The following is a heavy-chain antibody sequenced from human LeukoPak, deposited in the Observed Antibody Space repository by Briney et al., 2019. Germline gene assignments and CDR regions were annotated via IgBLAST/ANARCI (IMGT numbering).Heavy chain of an antibody. J-gene: IGHJ4*02. CDR1: GFTFSSSW. CDR3: ARGPMLRGVIIRRSKSGYFDY. Sequence: GGSLRLSCAASGFTFSSSWMTWVRQAPGKGLEWVASINQDGGEIHYVDSVKGRFTISRDNAKNSLYLQMNSLRAEDTAVYYCARGPMLRGVIIRRSKSGYFDYWGQGTLVTVSS. D-gene: IGHD3-10*01. V-gene: IGHV3-7*01. CDR2: INQDGGEI.